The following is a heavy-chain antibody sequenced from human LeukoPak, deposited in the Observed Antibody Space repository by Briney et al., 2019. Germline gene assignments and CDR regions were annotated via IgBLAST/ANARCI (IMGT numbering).Heavy chain of an antibody. Sequence: GGSLRLSCAASGFTFSSYALHWVRQAPGKGLEWVAVISYDGSNKYYADSVKGRFTISRDNSKNTLYLQMNSLRAEDTAVYYCARDEGNDYGDYVYHYWGQGTLVTVSS. D-gene: IGHD4-17*01. CDR3: ARDEGNDYGDYVYHY. J-gene: IGHJ4*02. V-gene: IGHV3-30*04. CDR2: ISYDGSNK. CDR1: GFTFSSYA.